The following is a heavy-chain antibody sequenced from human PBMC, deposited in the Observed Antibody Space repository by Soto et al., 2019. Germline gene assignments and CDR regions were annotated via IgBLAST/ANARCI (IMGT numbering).Heavy chain of an antibody. J-gene: IGHJ4*02. D-gene: IGHD5-18*01. V-gene: IGHV4-59*01. CDR1: GDSISRYS. Sequence: PSETLALTFTVPGDSISRYSWSWIRQPPGKGLEWIGNIHYNGNTKYSPSLKSRVTMSVDTSKNHFSLKLISATTADTAVYFCAREGNLGRWIQPLDSWGQGTLVTVS. CDR3: AREGNLGRWIQPLDS. CDR2: IHYNGNT.